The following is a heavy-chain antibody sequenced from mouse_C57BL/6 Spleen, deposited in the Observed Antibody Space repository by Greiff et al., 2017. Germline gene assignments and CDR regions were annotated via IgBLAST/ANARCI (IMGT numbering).Heavy chain of an antibody. D-gene: IGHD1-1*01. J-gene: IGHJ4*01. CDR2: ISSGGDYI. V-gene: IGHV5-9-1*02. Sequence: EVQLQESGEGLVKPGGSLKLSCAASGFTFSSYAMSWVRQTPEKRLEWVAYISSGGDYIYYADTVKGRFTISRDNARNTLYLQMSSLKSEDTAMYYCTRVYYYGSDAMDYWGQGTSVTVSS. CDR3: TRVYYYGSDAMDY. CDR1: GFTFSSYA.